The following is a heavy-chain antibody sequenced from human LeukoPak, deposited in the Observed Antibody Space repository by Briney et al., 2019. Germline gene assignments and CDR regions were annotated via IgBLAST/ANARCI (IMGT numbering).Heavy chain of an antibody. Sequence: PSETLSLTCAVYGGSFSGYYWSWIRQPSGKGLEWIGEINHSGSTNYNPSLKSRVTISVDTSKNQFSLKLSSVTAADTAVYYCARGLDYDSSGCYFDLWGRGTLVTVSS. J-gene: IGHJ2*01. V-gene: IGHV4-34*01. CDR3: ARGLDYDSSGCYFDL. CDR2: INHSGST. CDR1: GGSFSGYY. D-gene: IGHD3-22*01.